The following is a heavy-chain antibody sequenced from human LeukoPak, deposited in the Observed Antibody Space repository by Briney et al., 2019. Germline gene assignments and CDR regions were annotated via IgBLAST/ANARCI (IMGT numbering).Heavy chain of an antibody. V-gene: IGHV3-7*01. CDR1: GFTFSSYW. CDR2: IKQDGSEK. Sequence: GGPLRLSCAASGFTFSSYWMSWVRQAPGKGLEWVANIKQDGSEKYYVDSVKGRFTISRDNAKNSLYLQMNSLRAEDTAVYYCARLTGGSSWYVDYRGQGTLVTVSS. J-gene: IGHJ4*02. D-gene: IGHD6-13*01. CDR3: ARLTGGSSWYVDY.